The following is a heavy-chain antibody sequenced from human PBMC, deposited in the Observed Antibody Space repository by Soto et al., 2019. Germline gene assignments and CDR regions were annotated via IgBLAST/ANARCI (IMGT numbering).Heavy chain of an antibody. CDR1: GFTFTSYW. V-gene: IGHV5-51*01. Sequence: GESLKISCKASGFTFTSYWIAWVRQMPGKGLEWMGIIYPGDSDTSYSPSFQGQVTISRDNSKNTLNLQMNSLRAEDTAVYYCARDRHPYSTKYYFDYWGQGTLVTVSS. CDR3: ARDRHPYSTKYYFDY. CDR2: IYPGDSDT. J-gene: IGHJ4*02. D-gene: IGHD2-2*01.